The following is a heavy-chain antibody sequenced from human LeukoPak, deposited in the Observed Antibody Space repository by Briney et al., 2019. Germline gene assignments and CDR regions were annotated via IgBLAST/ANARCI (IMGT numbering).Heavy chain of an antibody. J-gene: IGHJ4*02. CDR2: MNPNSGNT. Sequence: ASVKVSCKASGYTFTSYEINWVRQATGQGGEWMGWMNPNSGNTGYAQNFQGRVTMTRNTSISTAYMELSSLRSEDTAVYYCARGTGGITMIVVVRDYYFDYWGQGTLVTVSS. V-gene: IGHV1-8*01. CDR3: ARGTGGITMIVVVRDYYFDY. D-gene: IGHD3-22*01. CDR1: GYTFTSYE.